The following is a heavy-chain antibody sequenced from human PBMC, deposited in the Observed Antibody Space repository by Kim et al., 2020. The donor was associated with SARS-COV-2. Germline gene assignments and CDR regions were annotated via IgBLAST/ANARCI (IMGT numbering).Heavy chain of an antibody. CDR3: ARGKYLDY. Sequence: KWYNEYAVSVKSRITINPDTSNTQFSLQLNSVTPEDTAVYYCARGKYLDYWGQGTLVTVSS. CDR2: KWYN. V-gene: IGHV6-1*01. J-gene: IGHJ4*02.